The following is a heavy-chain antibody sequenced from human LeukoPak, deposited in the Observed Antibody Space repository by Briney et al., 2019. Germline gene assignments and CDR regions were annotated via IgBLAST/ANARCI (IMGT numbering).Heavy chain of an antibody. CDR3: ARERSSQGYFDF. CDR1: GYNSTSYW. D-gene: IGHD6-6*01. Sequence: ASVNVSCKGSGYNSTSYWIGWVRQMPGKGLEWMGIIYPDDSDTRHSPSFQGQVTISADKSISTAYLQWSSLKASDTAMYYCARERSSQGYFDFWGQGTLVTVSS. V-gene: IGHV5-51*01. CDR2: IYPDDSDT. J-gene: IGHJ4*02.